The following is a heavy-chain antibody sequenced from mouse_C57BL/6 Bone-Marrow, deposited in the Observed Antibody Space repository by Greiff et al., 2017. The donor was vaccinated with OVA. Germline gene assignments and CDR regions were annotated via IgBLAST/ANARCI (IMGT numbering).Heavy chain of an antibody. CDR2: INPSNGGT. CDR3: AKGTNYGNYLKAMDY. J-gene: IGHJ4*01. Sequence: VKLQQPGTELVKPGASVKLSCKASGYTFTSYWMHWVKQRPGQGLEWIGNINPSNGGTNYNEKFKSKATLTVDKSSSTAYMQLSSLTSEDSAVYYCAKGTNYGNYLKAMDYWGQGTSVTVSS. CDR1: GYTFTSYW. D-gene: IGHD2-1*01. V-gene: IGHV1-53*01.